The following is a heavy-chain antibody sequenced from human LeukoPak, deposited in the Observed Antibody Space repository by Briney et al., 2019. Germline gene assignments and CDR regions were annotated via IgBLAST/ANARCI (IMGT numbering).Heavy chain of an antibody. V-gene: IGHV5-51*01. J-gene: IGHJ4*02. CDR3: ARQDGNGYFYFDF. Sequence: GESLKISCQGSGYSFIYYWIAWVRQMPGKGLEWMGVIYPSDSDTRYSPSFQGQVTISADKSISTAYLQWSSLKASDTAIYYCARQDGNGYFYFDFWGQGTLVTVSS. CDR1: GYSFIYYW. CDR2: IYPSDSDT. D-gene: IGHD5-24*01.